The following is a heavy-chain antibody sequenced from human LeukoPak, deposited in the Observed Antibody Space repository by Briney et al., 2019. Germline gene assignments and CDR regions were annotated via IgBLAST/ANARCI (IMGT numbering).Heavy chain of an antibody. CDR3: ARWRSQQSEFDL. J-gene: IGHJ4*02. Sequence: ETLSLTCAVYGGSFSGYYWSWIRQPPGKGLEWVAHINQDGSQKYYVDSVEGRFAISRDNAKNSLYLQMNSLRAEDTAIYCARWRSQQSEFDLWGQGTLATISS. D-gene: IGHD3-3*01. CDR1: GGSFSGYY. V-gene: IGHV3-7*01. CDR2: INQDGSQK.